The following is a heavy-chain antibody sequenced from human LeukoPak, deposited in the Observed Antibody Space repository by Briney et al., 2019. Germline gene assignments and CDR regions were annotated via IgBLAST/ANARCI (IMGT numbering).Heavy chain of an antibody. CDR1: GGSIGSSSYY. D-gene: IGHD2-2*01. V-gene: IGHV4-39*01. J-gene: IGHJ5*02. Sequence: PSETLSLTCTVSGGSIGSSSYYWGWIRQPPGKGLEWIGSIYYSGSTYYNPSLKSRVTISVDTSKNQFSLKLSSVTAADTAVYYCASSYCSSTSCYYFDNWFDPWGQGTLVTVSS. CDR3: ASSYCSSTSCYYFDNWFDP. CDR2: IYYSGST.